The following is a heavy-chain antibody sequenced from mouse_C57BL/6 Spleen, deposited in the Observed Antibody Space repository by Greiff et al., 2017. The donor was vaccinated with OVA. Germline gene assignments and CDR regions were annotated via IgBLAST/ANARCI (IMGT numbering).Heavy chain of an antibody. CDR2: IYPGNSDT. D-gene: IGHD2-3*01. Sequence: EVQLQQSGTVLARPGASVKMSCKTSGYTFTSYWMHWVKQRPGQGLEWIGAIYPGNSDTSYNQKFKGKAKLTAVTSASTAYMELSSLTNEDSAVYYCTRSADGLAWFAYWGQGTLVTVSA. J-gene: IGHJ3*01. V-gene: IGHV1-5*01. CDR1: GYTFTSYW. CDR3: TRSADGLAWFAY.